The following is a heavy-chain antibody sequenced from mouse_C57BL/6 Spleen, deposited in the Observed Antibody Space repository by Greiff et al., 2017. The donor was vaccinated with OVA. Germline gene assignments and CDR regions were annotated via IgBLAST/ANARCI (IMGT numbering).Heavy chain of an antibody. CDR2: INPGSGGT. CDR1: GYAFTNYL. CDR3: ARDYGSSWGWFAY. V-gene: IGHV1-54*01. J-gene: IGHJ3*01. D-gene: IGHD1-1*01. Sequence: VKLMESGAELVRPGTSVKVSCKASGYAFTNYLIEWVKQRPGQGLEWIGVINPGSGGTNYNEKFKGKATLTADKSSSTAYMQLSSLTSEDSAVYFCARDYGSSWGWFAYWGQGTLVTVSA.